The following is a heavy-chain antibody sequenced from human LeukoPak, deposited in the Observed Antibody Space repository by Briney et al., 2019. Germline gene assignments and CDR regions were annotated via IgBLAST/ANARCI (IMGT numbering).Heavy chain of an antibody. CDR3: ARLSSGYYVFDY. J-gene: IGHJ4*02. Sequence: ASVKVSFKASGYTFTAYYMHWVRQAPGQGLEWMGHINPNSGGTDYAQKFQGRVTMTRDTSISTAYMELSRLRSDDTAVYYCARLSSGYYVFDYWGQGTLVTVSS. CDR2: INPNSGGT. D-gene: IGHD3-22*01. V-gene: IGHV1-2*06. CDR1: GYTFTAYY.